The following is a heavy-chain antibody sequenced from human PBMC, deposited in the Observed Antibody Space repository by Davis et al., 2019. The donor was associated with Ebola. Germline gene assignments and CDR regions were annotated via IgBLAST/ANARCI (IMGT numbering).Heavy chain of an antibody. CDR3: ARAQDYGDYGGGFDF. J-gene: IGHJ4*02. V-gene: IGHV3-74*01. CDR1: GFTLSSYW. Sequence: HTGGSLRLSCAASGFTLSSYWMHWVRQAPGKGLVWVSRIKSDGSDTKYADSVKGRFTISRDNAKNTLYLQMNSLRAEDTAVYYCARAQDYGDYGGGFDFWGRGTLVTVSS. CDR2: IKSDGSDT. D-gene: IGHD4-17*01.